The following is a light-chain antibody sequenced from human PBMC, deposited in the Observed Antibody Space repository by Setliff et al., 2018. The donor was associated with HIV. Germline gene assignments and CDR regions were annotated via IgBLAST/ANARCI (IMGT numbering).Light chain of an antibody. CDR3: CSYAGSSTL. J-gene: IGLJ1*01. Sequence: QSALTQPASVSGSPGQSITISCTGTSSDVGGYNYVSWYQQHPGKAPKLMIYDVSKRPSGVSNRFSGSKSGNTASLTISGLQAEDEAGYYCCSYAGSSTLFGTGTKVTVL. CDR1: SSDVGGYNY. CDR2: DVS. V-gene: IGLV2-23*02.